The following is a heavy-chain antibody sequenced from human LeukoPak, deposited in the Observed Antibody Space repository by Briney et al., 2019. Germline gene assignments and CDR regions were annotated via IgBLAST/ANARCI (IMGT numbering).Heavy chain of an antibody. CDR3: ARTITMVRGVIGYFDL. CDR2: IYYSGST. D-gene: IGHD3-10*01. V-gene: IGHV4-30-4*01. Sequence: SETLSLTCTVSGGSISSGDYYWSWIRQPPGKGLEWIGYIYYSGSTYYNPSLKSRVTISVDTSKNQFSLKLSSVTAADTAVYYCARTITMVRGVIGYFDLWGRGTLVTVSS. CDR1: GGSISSGDYY. J-gene: IGHJ2*01.